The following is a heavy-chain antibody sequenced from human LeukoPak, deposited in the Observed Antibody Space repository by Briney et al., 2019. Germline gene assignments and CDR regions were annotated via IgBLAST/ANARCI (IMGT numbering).Heavy chain of an antibody. CDR1: GCSISSYY. V-gene: IGHV4-59*01. CDR2: IYYSGST. CDR3: AREYCSGGSCYAIH. Sequence: PSETLSVTCTVSGCSISSYYWSWIRQPPGKGLEWIGYIYYSGSTNYNPSLKSRVTISVDTSKNQFSLKLSSVTAADTAVYYCAREYCSGGSCYAIHWGQGTLVTVSS. D-gene: IGHD2-15*01. J-gene: IGHJ4*02.